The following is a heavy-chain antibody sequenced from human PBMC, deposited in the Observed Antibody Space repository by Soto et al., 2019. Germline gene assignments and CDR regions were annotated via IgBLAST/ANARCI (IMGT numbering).Heavy chain of an antibody. Sequence: EVQLVESGGGLVQPGGSLRLSCAASGFTFSSYWMNWVRQAPGKGLEWVANIKQDGSEKYYVDSVKGRFTISRDNAKNSLCLQMNSLRAEDTAVYYCARGIWGGYGRAGYFQHWGQGTLVTVSS. CDR3: ARGIWGGYGRAGYFQH. CDR1: GFTFSSYW. D-gene: IGHD3-16*01. J-gene: IGHJ1*01. V-gene: IGHV3-7*03. CDR2: IKQDGSEK.